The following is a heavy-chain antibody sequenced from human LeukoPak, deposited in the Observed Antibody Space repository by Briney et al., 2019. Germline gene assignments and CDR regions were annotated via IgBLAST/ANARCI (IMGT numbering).Heavy chain of an antibody. V-gene: IGHV3-30-3*01. D-gene: IGHD6-19*01. CDR2: ISYDGSNE. CDR3: AKDLYISGPDYFDY. Sequence: GGSLRLSCEASGFTFNKYAMNWVRQAPGKGLEWVAVISYDGSNEYYADSVKGRFTISRDNSKNTLYLQMNSLGPEDTAVYYCAKDLYISGPDYFDYWGQGTLVTVSS. J-gene: IGHJ4*02. CDR1: GFTFNKYA.